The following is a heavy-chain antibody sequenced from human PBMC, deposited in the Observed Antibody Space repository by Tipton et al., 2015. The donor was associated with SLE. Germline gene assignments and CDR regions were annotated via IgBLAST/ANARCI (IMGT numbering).Heavy chain of an antibody. CDR2: INHSGST. V-gene: IGHV4-34*01. D-gene: IGHD2-2*01. Sequence: AGLVKPSETLSLTCAVYGGSFSGYYWSWIRQPPGKGLEWIGEINHSGSTNYNPSLKSRVTISVDTSKNQFSLKLSSVTAADTAVYYCARGIWIVVVPAAQDYYYMDVWGKGTTVTVSS. CDR1: GGSFSGYY. CDR3: ARGIWIVVVPAAQDYYYMDV. J-gene: IGHJ6*03.